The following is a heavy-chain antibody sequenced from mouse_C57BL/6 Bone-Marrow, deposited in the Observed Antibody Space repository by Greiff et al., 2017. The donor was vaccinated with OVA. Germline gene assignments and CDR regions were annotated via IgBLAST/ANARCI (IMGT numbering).Heavy chain of an antibody. CDR1: GFTFSSYG. Sequence: EVQLQESGGDLVKPGGSLKLSCEASGFTFSSYGMSWVRQTPDKRLEWVATISSGGSYTYYPDSVKGRFTISRDNAKNTLYLQMSSRKSEDTAMYYCARRGGGWLLPYAMDYWGQGTSVTVSS. CDR2: ISSGGSYT. D-gene: IGHD2-3*01. J-gene: IGHJ4*01. V-gene: IGHV5-6*01. CDR3: ARRGGGWLLPYAMDY.